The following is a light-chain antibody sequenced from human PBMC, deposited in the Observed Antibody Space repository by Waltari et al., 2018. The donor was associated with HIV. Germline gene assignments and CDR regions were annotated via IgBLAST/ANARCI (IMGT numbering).Light chain of an antibody. Sequence: QSVLTQPPSVSTAPGQKVTISCSGTSSNIGDNSVSWYQDLPGAAPKLLIFENNKRPSGIPARFSGSLSGTSATLVITGLQTGDEADYYCVTWDNSLSAMVFGGGTKLTVL. V-gene: IGLV1-51*02. CDR2: ENN. J-gene: IGLJ2*01. CDR1: SSNIGDNS. CDR3: VTWDNSLSAMV.